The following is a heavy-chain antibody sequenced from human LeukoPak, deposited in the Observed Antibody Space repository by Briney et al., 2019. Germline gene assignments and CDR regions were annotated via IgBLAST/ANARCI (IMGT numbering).Heavy chain of an antibody. CDR1: GFIFDDYG. CDR2: ISWNSGSI. V-gene: IGHV3-9*01. Sequence: GGSLRLSCAASGFIFDDYGMSWVRQAPGKGLEWVSGISWNSGSIGYADSVKGRFTISRDNAKNSLYLQMNSLRGEDTALYYCAKAKGRYYHYAMDVWGQGTTVTVSS. J-gene: IGHJ6*02. CDR3: AKAKGRYYHYAMDV. D-gene: IGHD3-10*01.